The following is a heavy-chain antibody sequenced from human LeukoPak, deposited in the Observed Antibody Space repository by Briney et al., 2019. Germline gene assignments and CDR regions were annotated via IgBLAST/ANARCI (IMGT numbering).Heavy chain of an antibody. J-gene: IGHJ4*02. V-gene: IGHV3-23*01. CDR2: INGRGEET. Sequence: GGSLRLSCTASGFAFNSYFMTWARQAPGKGLEWVSGINGRGEETHYANSVKGRFTISRDNSKNTLYLQMNSLRAEDTAVYYCAKDTAYTYYDSSGYYARVTYFDYWGQGTLVTVSS. D-gene: IGHD3-22*01. CDR1: GFAFNSYF. CDR3: AKDTAYTYYDSSGYYARVTYFDY.